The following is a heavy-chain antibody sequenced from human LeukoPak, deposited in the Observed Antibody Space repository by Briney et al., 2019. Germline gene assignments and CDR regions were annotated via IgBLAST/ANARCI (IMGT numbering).Heavy chain of an antibody. J-gene: IGHJ2*01. CDR2: IIPIFGTA. V-gene: IGHV1-69*06. CDR1: GGTFSSYA. CDR3: ARTILWFGELLTEDWYFDL. D-gene: IGHD3-10*01. Sequence: SVKVSCKASGGTFSSYAISWVRQAPGQRLEWMGGIIPIFGTANYAQKFQGRVTITADKSTSTAYMELSSLRSEDTAVYYCARTILWFGELLTEDWYFDLWGRGTLVTVSS.